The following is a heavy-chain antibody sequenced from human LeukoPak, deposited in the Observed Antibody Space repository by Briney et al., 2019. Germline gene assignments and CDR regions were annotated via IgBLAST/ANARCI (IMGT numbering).Heavy chain of an antibody. J-gene: IGHJ6*04. V-gene: IGHV3-48*03. CDR1: GFTFSSYE. D-gene: IGHD3-10*02. CDR2: ISSSGSTI. Sequence: PGGSLTLSCAASGFTFSSYEMNWVRQAPGKGLEWVSYISSSGSTIYYADSVKGRSTISRDNAKNSLYLQMNSLRADDTAVYYCAELGITMIGGVWGKGTTVTISS. CDR3: AELGITMIGGV.